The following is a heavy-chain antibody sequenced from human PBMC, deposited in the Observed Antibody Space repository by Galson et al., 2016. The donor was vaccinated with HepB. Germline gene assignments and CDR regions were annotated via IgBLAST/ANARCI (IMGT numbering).Heavy chain of an antibody. Sequence: SETLSLTCTVSGASISGISDYWDWIRQPPGKGLEWIGTIYYLGTTYYNSSLESRVTIFVDTAKNQFSLKLNSLTAADTAVYFCARNANKRLNVDYWGQGTLVTVSS. CDR2: IYYLGTT. V-gene: IGHV4-39*01. D-gene: IGHD5-24*01. CDR1: GASISGISDY. CDR3: ARNANKRLNVDY. J-gene: IGHJ4*02.